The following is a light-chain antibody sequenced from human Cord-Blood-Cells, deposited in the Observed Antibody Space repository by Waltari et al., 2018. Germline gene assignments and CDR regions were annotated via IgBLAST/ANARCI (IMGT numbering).Light chain of an antibody. Sequence: EIVMTQSPATLSVSPGERATLSCRASQSVSSNLARYQQKPGQAPRLLIYGSSTRANGIPARFSGSGSGTEFTFTISSLQSEDFAVYYCQQYNNWPYSFGQGTKLEIK. CDR2: GSS. V-gene: IGKV3-15*01. CDR1: QSVSSN. J-gene: IGKJ2*03. CDR3: QQYNNWPYS.